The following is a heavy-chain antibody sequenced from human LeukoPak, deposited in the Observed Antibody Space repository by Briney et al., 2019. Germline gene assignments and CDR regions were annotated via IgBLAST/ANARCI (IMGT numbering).Heavy chain of an antibody. V-gene: IGHV3-15*01. CDR2: IKSKTNGGTI. D-gene: IGHD6-19*01. Sequence: PGRSLRLSCAASGFTFSSYAMHWVRQAPGKGLEWVGLIKSKTNGGTIDYAAPVKGRFTISRDDSKNTLYLQMSNLKTEDTAVYYCVTERAGAFPYWGQGTLVTVSS. CDR1: GFTFSSYA. CDR3: VTERAGAFPY. J-gene: IGHJ4*02.